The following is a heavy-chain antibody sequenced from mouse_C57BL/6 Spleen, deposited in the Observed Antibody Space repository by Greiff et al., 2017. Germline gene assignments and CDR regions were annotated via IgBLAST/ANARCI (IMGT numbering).Heavy chain of an antibody. V-gene: IGHV3-1*01. J-gene: IGHJ1*03. CDR2: ISYSGST. CDR1: GYSITSGYD. CDR3: ARDADYYGSSGDFDV. D-gene: IGHD1-1*01. Sequence: EVQLQQSGPGMVKPSQSLSLTCTVTGYSITSGYDWHWIRHFPGNKLEWMGYISYSGSTNYNPSLKSRISITHDTSKNHFFLKLNSVTTEDTATYYCARDADYYGSSGDFDVWGTGTTVTVSS.